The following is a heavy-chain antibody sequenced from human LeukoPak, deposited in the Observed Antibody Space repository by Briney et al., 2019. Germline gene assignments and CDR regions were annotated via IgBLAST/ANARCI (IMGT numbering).Heavy chain of an antibody. CDR1: GFTFSSYA. CDR3: ARGGGRIVVPPFDKGLGMDV. Sequence: PGGSLRLSCAASGFTFSSYAMSWIRQPPGKGLEWIGEINHSGSTNYNPSLRSRVTISVDTSKNQFSLKLSSVTAADTDVYYCARGGGRIVVPPFDKGLGMDVWGQGTTVTVSS. CDR2: INHSGST. D-gene: IGHD2-2*01. J-gene: IGHJ6*02. V-gene: IGHV4-34*01.